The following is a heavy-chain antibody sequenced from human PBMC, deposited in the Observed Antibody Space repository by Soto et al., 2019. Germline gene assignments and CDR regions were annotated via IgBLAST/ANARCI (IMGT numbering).Heavy chain of an antibody. Sequence: GGSLRLSCAASGFTFSSYAMSWVRQAPGKGLEWVSAISGSGGSTYYADSVKGRFTTSRDNSKNTLYLQMNSLRAEDTAVYYCASSIAAPHYYYYYGMDVWGQGTTVTVSS. J-gene: IGHJ6*02. CDR3: ASSIAAPHYYYYYGMDV. D-gene: IGHD6-6*01. CDR1: GFTFSSYA. V-gene: IGHV3-23*01. CDR2: ISGSGGST.